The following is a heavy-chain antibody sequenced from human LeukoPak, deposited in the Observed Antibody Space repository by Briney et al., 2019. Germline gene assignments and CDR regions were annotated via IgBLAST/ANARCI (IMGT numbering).Heavy chain of an antibody. V-gene: IGHV3-48*03. Sequence: GGSLRLSCAASGFTFSSYEMNWVRQAPGKGLEWVSYISSSGSTIYYADSVKGRFTISRDNAKNSLYLQMNSLRAEDTAVYYCARDCPYYYDSSGYHLDYWGQGTLVTVSS. D-gene: IGHD3-22*01. CDR1: GFTFSSYE. J-gene: IGHJ4*02. CDR2: ISSSGSTI. CDR3: ARDCPYYYDSSGYHLDY.